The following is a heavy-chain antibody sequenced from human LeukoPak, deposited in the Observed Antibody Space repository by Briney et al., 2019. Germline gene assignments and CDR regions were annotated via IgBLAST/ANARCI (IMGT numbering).Heavy chain of an antibody. CDR1: GVSISIGGYY. CDR2: IYYSGNT. D-gene: IGHD6-13*01. V-gene: IGHV4-31*03. Sequence: SQTLSLTCTVSGVSISIGGYYWSWIRQHPGKGLEWIGYIYYSGNTHYNPSLKSRLTISVDTSKNQFSLKLSSVTAADMAVYYCAREAASGDFDYWGQGTLVTVSS. J-gene: IGHJ4*02. CDR3: AREAASGDFDY.